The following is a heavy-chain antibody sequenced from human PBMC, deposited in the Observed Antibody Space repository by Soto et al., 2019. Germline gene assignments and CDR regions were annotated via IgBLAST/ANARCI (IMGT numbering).Heavy chain of an antibody. J-gene: IGHJ5*02. D-gene: IGHD5-12*01. CDR1: GFTFSSYS. CDR2: ISSSSSYI. Sequence: GGSLRLSCAASGFTFSSYSMNWVRQAPGKGLEWVSSISSSSSYIYYADSVKGRFTISRDNAKNSLYLQMNSLRAEDTAVYYCARDRGRGYSGCLTFEPWGQGTLVTVSS. CDR3: ARDRGRGYSGCLTFEP. V-gene: IGHV3-21*01.